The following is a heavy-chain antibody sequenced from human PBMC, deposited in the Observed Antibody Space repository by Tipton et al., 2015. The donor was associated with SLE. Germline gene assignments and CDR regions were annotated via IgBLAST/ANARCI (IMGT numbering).Heavy chain of an antibody. V-gene: IGHV4-59*11. CDR2: IYYSGNN. Sequence: TLSLTCNVSGGSISGHYWSWIRQPPGKGLEWIGYIYYSGNNNHNPSLKSRVTISMDTSKSQFSLKLNSVTAADTAVYYCARDWRDSGWYGGFDSWAQGTLVTVSS. J-gene: IGHJ4*02. CDR3: ARDWRDSGWYGGFDS. CDR1: GGSISGHY. D-gene: IGHD6-19*01.